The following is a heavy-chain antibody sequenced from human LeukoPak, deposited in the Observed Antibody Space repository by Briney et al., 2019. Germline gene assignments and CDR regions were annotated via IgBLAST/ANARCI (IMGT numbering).Heavy chain of an antibody. V-gene: IGHV3-30*09. CDR1: GFTFSRSA. J-gene: IGHJ4*02. CDR3: ASGPLRFVYFDS. Sequence: GGSLRLSCAASGFTFSRSAMHWVRQAPGKGLEWVAVVSYDGSTEYYADSFKGRFAISRDNSKSTLYLQMNSLRAEDTALYYCASGPLRFVYFDSWGQGTLVTVSP. D-gene: IGHD3-16*01. CDR2: VSYDGSTE.